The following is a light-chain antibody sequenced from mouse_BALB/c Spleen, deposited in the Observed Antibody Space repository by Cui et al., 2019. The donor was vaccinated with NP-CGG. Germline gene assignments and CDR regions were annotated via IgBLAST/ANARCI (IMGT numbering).Light chain of an antibody. J-gene: IGLJ1*01. CDR1: TGAVTTSNY. CDR3: ALWYSNHWV. V-gene: IGLV1*01. Sequence: QAVVTQESAFTTSPGETVTLTCRSSTGAVTTSNYANWVQEKPDHLFTGLIGGTNNRVPGVPARFSGSLIGDKAALTITGAQTEDEAIYFCALWYSNHWVFGGGIKLTVL. CDR2: GTN.